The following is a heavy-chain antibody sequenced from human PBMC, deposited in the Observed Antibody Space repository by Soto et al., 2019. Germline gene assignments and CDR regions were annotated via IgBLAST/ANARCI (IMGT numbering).Heavy chain of an antibody. CDR3: ARSQGSSTSLEIYYYYYYGMDA. Sequence: QVHLVQSGAEVKKPGSSVKVSCTASGGTFSSYAISWVRQAPGQGLEWMGGIIPISGTANYAQKFQGRVTITADESTSAAYMELSSLRSEDTAVYYCARSQGSSTSLEIYYYYYYGMDAWGQGNTVTVSS. V-gene: IGHV1-69*01. CDR1: GGTFSSYA. CDR2: IIPISGTA. D-gene: IGHD2-2*01. J-gene: IGHJ6*02.